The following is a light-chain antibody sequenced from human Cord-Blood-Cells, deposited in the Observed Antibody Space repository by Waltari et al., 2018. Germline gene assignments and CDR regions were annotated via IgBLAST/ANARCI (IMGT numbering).Light chain of an antibody. CDR1: SSDVGGYNY. Sequence: QSALTQPASVSGSPGQSITTSCTGTSSDVGGYNYVSWYQQHPGKAPKLMIYDVSNRSSGVSNRFSGSKSGNTASLTISGLQAEDEADYYCSSYTSSSTVFGGGTKLTVL. CDR2: DVS. J-gene: IGLJ2*01. V-gene: IGLV2-14*01. CDR3: SSYTSSSTV.